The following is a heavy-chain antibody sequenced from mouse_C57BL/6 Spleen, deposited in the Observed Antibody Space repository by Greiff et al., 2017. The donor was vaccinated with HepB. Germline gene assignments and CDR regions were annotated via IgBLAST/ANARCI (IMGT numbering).Heavy chain of an antibody. D-gene: IGHD2-3*01. Sequence: EVQGVESGGGLVKPGGSLKLSCAASGFTFSDYGMHWVRQAPEKGLEWVAYISSGSSTIYYADTVKGRFTISRDNAKNTLFLQMTSLRSEDTAMYYCARSDGYYDWFAYWGQGTLVTVSA. J-gene: IGHJ3*01. CDR3: ARSDGYYDWFAY. CDR2: ISSGSSTI. CDR1: GFTFSDYG. V-gene: IGHV5-17*01.